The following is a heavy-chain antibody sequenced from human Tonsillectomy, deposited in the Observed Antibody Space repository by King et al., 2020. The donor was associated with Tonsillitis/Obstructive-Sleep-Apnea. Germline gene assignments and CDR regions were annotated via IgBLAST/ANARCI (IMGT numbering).Heavy chain of an antibody. CDR1: GGSFSGYY. CDR2: INHSGST. J-gene: IGHJ4*02. V-gene: IGHV4-34*01. Sequence: VQLQQWGAGLLKPSETLSLTCAVYGGSFSGYYWSWIRQPPGKGLEWIGEINHSGSTNYNPSLKSRVTISVDTSKNQFSLKLSSVTAADTAVYYCARCVKNYGYLIAEPRTKSRLDYWGQGTLVTVSS. CDR3: ARCVKNYGYLIAEPRTKSRLDY. D-gene: IGHD5-24*01.